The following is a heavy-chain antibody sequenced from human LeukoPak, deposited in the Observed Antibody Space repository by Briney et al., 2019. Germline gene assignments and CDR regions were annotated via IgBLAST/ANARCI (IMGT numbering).Heavy chain of an antibody. CDR3: AKLDSSGKYPDY. J-gene: IGHJ4*02. V-gene: IGHV3-23*01. Sequence: GGSLRLSCSASGFTFKSYAMHWVRQAPGKGLEWVSAISSGGSTYYADSVKGRFTISRDNSKNTLYLQMNSLRAEDTAVYYCAKLDSSGKYPDYWGQGTLVTVSS. D-gene: IGHD3-10*01. CDR1: GFTFKSYA. CDR2: ISSGGST.